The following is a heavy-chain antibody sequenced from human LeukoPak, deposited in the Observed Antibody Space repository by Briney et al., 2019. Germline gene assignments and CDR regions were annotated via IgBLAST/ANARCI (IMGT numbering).Heavy chain of an antibody. CDR2: IYSGGST. CDR3: AREGSTDAFDI. Sequence: AGGSLRPSCAASGFTVSSNYMSWVRQAPGKGLEWVSVIYSGGSTYYADSVKGRFTISRDNSKNTLYLQMNSLRAEDTAVYYCAREGSTDAFDIWGQGTMVTVSS. CDR1: GFTVSSNY. D-gene: IGHD5/OR15-5a*01. V-gene: IGHV3-53*01. J-gene: IGHJ3*02.